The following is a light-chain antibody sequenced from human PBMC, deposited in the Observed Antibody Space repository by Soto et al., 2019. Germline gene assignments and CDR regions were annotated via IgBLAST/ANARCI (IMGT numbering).Light chain of an antibody. CDR1: QNINTF. J-gene: IGKJ5*01. CDR3: QQSYSTPRIP. Sequence: DIQMTQSPSSLSASVGDRVTITCRASQNINTFLNWYQQKPGKAPKLLIYGASSLRSGVPSRFSGSGSGTDFTLTINSLQPEDFSIYYCQQSYSTPRIPFGQGTRL. CDR2: GAS. V-gene: IGKV1-39*01.